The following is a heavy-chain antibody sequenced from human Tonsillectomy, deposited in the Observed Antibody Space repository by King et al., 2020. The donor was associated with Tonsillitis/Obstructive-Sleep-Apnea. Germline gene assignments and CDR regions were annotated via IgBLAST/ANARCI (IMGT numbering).Heavy chain of an antibody. CDR1: GFTFDDYA. CDR3: AKAPYGGTDYYYYDMDV. J-gene: IGHJ6*03. D-gene: IGHD4-23*01. Sequence: VQLVESGGGLVQPGRSLRLSCAASGFTFDDYAMHWVRQAPGKGLEWVSGISWNSGSIGYADSVKGRFTISRDNAKNSLYLQMNSLRAEDTALYYCAKAPYGGTDYYYYDMDVWGKGTTVTVSS. CDR2: ISWNSGSI. V-gene: IGHV3-9*01.